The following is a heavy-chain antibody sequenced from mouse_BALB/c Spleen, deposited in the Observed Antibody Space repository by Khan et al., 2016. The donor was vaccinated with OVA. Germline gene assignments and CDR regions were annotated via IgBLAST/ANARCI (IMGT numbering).Heavy chain of an antibody. V-gene: IGHV9-3-1*01. CDR2: INTYTGEP. J-gene: IGHJ4*01. CDR3: ARVGYNGTMDC. Sequence: QVQLQQSGPELKKPGETVQISCKASGFTFTNYGMNWVKQAPGKGLKWMGWINTYTGEPTFADDFKGRFAFSLESSARTAYLQNNSHKNEDTATYFGARVGYNGTMDCWGQGTSVTVSS. CDR1: GFTFTNYG. D-gene: IGHD2-14*01.